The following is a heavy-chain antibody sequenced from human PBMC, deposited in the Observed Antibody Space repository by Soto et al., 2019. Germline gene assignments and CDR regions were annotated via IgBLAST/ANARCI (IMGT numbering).Heavy chain of an antibody. J-gene: IGHJ5*02. CDR2: IIPILGIA. CDR1: GGTFSSYT. V-gene: IGHV1-69*02. D-gene: IGHD3-16*01. CDR3: ARSDIMTTLWFDP. Sequence: QVQLVQSGAEVKKPGSSVKVSCKASGGTFSSYTISWVRQAPGQGHEWMGRIIPILGIANYAQKFQGRVTITADKSTSTGYMELSSLRSEDTAVYYCARSDIMTTLWFDPWGQGTLVTVSS.